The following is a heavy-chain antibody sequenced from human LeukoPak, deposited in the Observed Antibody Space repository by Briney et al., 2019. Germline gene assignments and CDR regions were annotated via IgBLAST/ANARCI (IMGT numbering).Heavy chain of an antibody. CDR2: ISSSSSYI. CDR3: ARDSENYGGKGPNDAFDI. D-gene: IGHD4-23*01. J-gene: IGHJ3*02. V-gene: IGHV3-21*01. CDR1: GFTFSSYS. Sequence: GGSLRLSCAASGFTFSSYSMNWVRQAPGKGLEWVSSISSSSSYIYYADSVKGRFTISRDNAKNSLYLQMNSLRAEDTAVYYCARDSENYGGKGPNDAFDIWGQGTMVTVSS.